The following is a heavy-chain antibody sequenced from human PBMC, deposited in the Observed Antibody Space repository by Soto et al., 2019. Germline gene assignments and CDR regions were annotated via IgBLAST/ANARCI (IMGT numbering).Heavy chain of an antibody. V-gene: IGHV3-48*03. CDR3: ARWSVAARGYYYFYGMDV. Sequence: EVQLVESGGGLVQPGGSLRLSCAASGFTFSSYEMNWVRQAPGKGLEWVSYISSSGSTIYYADSVKGRFTISRDNAKNSLYLQMNSLRAEDTAVYYCARWSVAARGYYYFYGMDVWGQGTTVTVSS. D-gene: IGHD6-6*01. J-gene: IGHJ6*02. CDR2: ISSSGSTI. CDR1: GFTFSSYE.